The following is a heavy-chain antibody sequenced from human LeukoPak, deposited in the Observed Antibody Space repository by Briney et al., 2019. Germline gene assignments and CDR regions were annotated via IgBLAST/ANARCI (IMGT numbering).Heavy chain of an antibody. Sequence: PGGSLRLSCAASGFTFNNYAMSWVRQAPGKGLEWISVISGNDGNTFYADSVKGRFTISRDNSKNTLYLQMNSLRAEDTAVYYCAKDLVLWWDSSGYYPFDYWGQGTLVTVSS. CDR1: GFTFNNYA. CDR3: AKDLVLWWDSSGYYPFDY. D-gene: IGHD3-22*01. CDR2: ISGNDGNT. V-gene: IGHV3-23*01. J-gene: IGHJ4*02.